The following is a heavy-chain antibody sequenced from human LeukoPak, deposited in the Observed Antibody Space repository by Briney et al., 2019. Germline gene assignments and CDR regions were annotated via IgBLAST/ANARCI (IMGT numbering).Heavy chain of an antibody. D-gene: IGHD2-2*01. V-gene: IGHV4-39*01. Sequence: KPSETLSLTCTASGGSISSSSSYWGWIRQPPGKGLEWIGSIYYSGSTYYNPSLKSRVTISVDTSKNQFSLKLSSVTAADTAVYYCARLLKVTVPATVDYWGQGTLVTVSS. CDR3: ARLLKVTVPATVDY. CDR2: IYYSGST. J-gene: IGHJ4*02. CDR1: GGSISSSSSY.